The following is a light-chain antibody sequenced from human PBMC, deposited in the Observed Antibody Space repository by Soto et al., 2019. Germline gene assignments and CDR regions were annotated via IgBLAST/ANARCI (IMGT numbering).Light chain of an antibody. V-gene: IGKV3D-20*02. CDR1: QSVSSSY. CDR3: QQRSNWPLT. Sequence: EIVLTQAPGTLALSPGGRATLSCRASQSVSSSYLAWYQQKPGQPPRLLIYDAFIRATGIPARFSGSESGTDFTLTISSLEPEDFAVYYCQQRSNWPLTFGQGTRLEIK. CDR2: DAF. J-gene: IGKJ5*01.